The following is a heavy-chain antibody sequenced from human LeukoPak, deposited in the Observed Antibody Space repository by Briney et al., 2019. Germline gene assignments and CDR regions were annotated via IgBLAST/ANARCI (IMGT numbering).Heavy chain of an antibody. CDR2: IYYSGST. CDR1: GGSISSSSYY. CDR3: ARVLSHRDNAGDYGYYFDY. Sequence: PSETLSLTCTVSGGSISSSSYYWGWIRQPPGKGLEWIGSIYYSGSTYYNPSLKSRVTISVDTSKNQFSLKLSSVTAADTAVYYYARVLSHRDNAGDYGYYFDYWGQGTLVTVSS. J-gene: IGHJ4*02. D-gene: IGHD4-17*01. V-gene: IGHV4-39*07.